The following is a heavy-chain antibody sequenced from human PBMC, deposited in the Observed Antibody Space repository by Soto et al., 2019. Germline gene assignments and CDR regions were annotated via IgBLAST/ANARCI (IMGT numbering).Heavy chain of an antibody. CDR1: GFTFSSYS. CDR3: ARRVKLELLVSRNIAFDY. V-gene: IGHV3-48*02. CDR2: ISSSSSTI. Sequence: GGSLRLSCAASGFTFSSYSMNWVRQAPGKGLEWVSYISSSSSTIYYADSVKGRFTISRDNAKNSLYLQMNSLRDEDTAVYYCARRVKLELLVSRNIAFDYWGQGTLVTVSS. D-gene: IGHD1-7*01. J-gene: IGHJ4*02.